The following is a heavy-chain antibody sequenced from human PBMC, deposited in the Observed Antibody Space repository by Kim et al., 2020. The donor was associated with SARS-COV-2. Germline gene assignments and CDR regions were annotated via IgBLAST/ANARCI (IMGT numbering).Heavy chain of an antibody. CDR1: GGSISSGGYY. Sequence: SETLSLTCTVSGGSISSGGYYWSWIRQHPGKGLEWIGYIYYSGSTYYNPSLKSRVTISVDTSKNQFSLKLSSVTAADTAVYYCARGVWATFDYWGQGTLVTVSS. CDR3: ARGVWATFDY. D-gene: IGHD6-13*01. J-gene: IGHJ4*02. V-gene: IGHV4-31*03. CDR2: IYYSGST.